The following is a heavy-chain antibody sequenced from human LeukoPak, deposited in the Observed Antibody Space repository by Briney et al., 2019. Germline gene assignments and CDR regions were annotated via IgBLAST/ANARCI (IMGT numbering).Heavy chain of an antibody. V-gene: IGHV1-2*02. CDR3: ARALATMVRGVGLF. Sequence: ASVKVSCKASGYTFTGYYMHWVRQPPGQGLEWMGWINPNMGGTNYAQNSQGRVTMTRDTSISTAYMELSRLRSDDPAVYYCARALATMVRGVGLFWGQGTLLTVSS. CDR2: INPNMGGT. J-gene: IGHJ4*02. CDR1: GYTFTGYY. D-gene: IGHD3-10*01.